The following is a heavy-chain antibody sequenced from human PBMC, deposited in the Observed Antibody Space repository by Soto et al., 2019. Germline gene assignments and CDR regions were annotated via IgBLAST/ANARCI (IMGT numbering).Heavy chain of an antibody. CDR3: ASIAVAGTEGGTYNWFDP. CDR2: ISYDGSNK. J-gene: IGHJ5*02. V-gene: IGHV3-30-3*01. Sequence: GSLRLSCAASGFTFSSYAMHWVRQAPGKGLEWVAVISYDGSNKYYADSVKGRFTISRDNSKNTLYLQMNSLRAEDTAVYYCASIAVAGTEGGTYNWFDPWGQGT. CDR1: GFTFSSYA. D-gene: IGHD6-19*01.